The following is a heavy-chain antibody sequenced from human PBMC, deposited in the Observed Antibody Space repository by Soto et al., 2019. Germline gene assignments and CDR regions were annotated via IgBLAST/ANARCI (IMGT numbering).Heavy chain of an antibody. CDR2: ISNDGSKT. J-gene: IGHJ4*02. Sequence: PGGSLRLSCAASGFTCSNYDMHWVRQAPGKGLEWVAIISNDGSKTHYADSVKGRSTISRDNSKNTLFLQMNSLRTEDTAVYYSVRHSGRYYYDTSGYSSLNSWGQGTPVTVSS. D-gene: IGHD3-22*01. V-gene: IGHV3-30*03. CDR3: VRHSGRYYYDTSGYSSLNS. CDR1: GFTCSNYD.